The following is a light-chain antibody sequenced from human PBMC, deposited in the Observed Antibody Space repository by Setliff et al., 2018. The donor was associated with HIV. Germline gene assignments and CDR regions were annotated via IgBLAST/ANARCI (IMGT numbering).Light chain of an antibody. CDR1: SSDVGSYNL. CDR2: EGN. Sequence: QSVLTPPASVSGSPGQSITISCTGTSSDVGSYNLVSWYQQHPGKAPKLIIYEGNKRPSGVSTRFSGSKSGNTASLTISGLQAEDEADYYCCSFAGSSTSVFGTGTKVTVL. CDR3: CSFAGSSTSV. J-gene: IGLJ1*01. V-gene: IGLV2-23*01.